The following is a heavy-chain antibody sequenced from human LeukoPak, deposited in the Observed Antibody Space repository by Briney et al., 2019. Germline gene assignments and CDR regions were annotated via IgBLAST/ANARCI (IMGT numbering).Heavy chain of an antibody. D-gene: IGHD3-16*01. V-gene: IGHV4-61*02. CDR1: GGSISSGGYS. CDR2: IYTSGST. CDR3: ARDRGFEGPDY. Sequence: SETLSLTCAVSGGSISSGGYSWSWIRQPAGKGLEWIGRIYTSGSTNYNPSLKSRVTISVDTSKNQFSLKLSSVTAADTAVYYCARDRGFEGPDYWGQGTLVTVSS. J-gene: IGHJ4*02.